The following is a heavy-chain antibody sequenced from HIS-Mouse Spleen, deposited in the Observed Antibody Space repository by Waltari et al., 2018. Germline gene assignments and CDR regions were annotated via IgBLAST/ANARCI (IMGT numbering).Heavy chain of an antibody. J-gene: IGHJ4*02. Sequence: TFSSYGMHWVRQAPGKGLEWVAVISYDGSNKYYADSVKGRFTISRDNSKNTLYLQMNSLRAEDTAVYYCAKDRGSQFDYWGQGTLVTVSS. CDR1: TFSSYG. V-gene: IGHV3-30*18. CDR2: ISYDGSNK. D-gene: IGHD1-26*01. CDR3: AKDRGSQFDY.